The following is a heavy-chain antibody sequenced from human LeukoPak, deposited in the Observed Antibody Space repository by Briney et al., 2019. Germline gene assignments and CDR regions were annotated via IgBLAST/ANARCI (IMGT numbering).Heavy chain of an antibody. D-gene: IGHD4-11*01. CDR1: GGSISSGSYY. CDR3: AGVATTPTATFDY. CDR2: IYYSGTT. Sequence: PSETLSLTCTVSGGSISSGSYYWGWIRQPPGKGLEWIGSIYYSGTTYYNPSLKSRVTISIDTSNNNFSPKLSSVTAADTAVFYCAGVATTPTATFDYWGQGNLVTVSS. V-gene: IGHV4-39*02. J-gene: IGHJ4*02.